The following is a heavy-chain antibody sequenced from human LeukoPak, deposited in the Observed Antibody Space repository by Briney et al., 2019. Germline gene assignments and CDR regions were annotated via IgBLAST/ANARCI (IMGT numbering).Heavy chain of an antibody. CDR1: GFTFSSYS. V-gene: IGHV3-21*04. D-gene: IGHD1-26*01. J-gene: IGHJ5*02. CDR2: IRSSTSYM. Sequence: GGSLRLSCAASGFTFSSYSMNWVRQAPGKGLEWVSSIRSSTSYMYYADSVKGRFTISRDNAKNSLYLEMNSLRAEDTAVYYCARGQGATVPQVGKNWFDPWGQGTLVTVSP. CDR3: ARGQGATVPQVGKNWFDP.